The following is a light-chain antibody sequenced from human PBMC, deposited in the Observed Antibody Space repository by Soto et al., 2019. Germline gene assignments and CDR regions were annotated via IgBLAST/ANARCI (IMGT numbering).Light chain of an antibody. CDR1: SSDVGGYNY. CDR3: SSFAGSNIYV. Sequence: SVLTQPPSASGSPGQSVTISCTGTSSDVGGYNYVSWYQQHPGKAPKLMISEVNKRPSGVPDRFSGSKSGNTASLTVSGLQAEDEADYYCSSFAGSNIYVFGTGTKLTVL. J-gene: IGLJ1*01. V-gene: IGLV2-8*01. CDR2: EVN.